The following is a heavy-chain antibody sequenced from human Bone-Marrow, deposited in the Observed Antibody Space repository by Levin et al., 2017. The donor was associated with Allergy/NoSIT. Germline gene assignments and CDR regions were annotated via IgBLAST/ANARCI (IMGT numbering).Heavy chain of an antibody. V-gene: IGHV4-61*08. CDR3: ARVVRAFNWFGP. Sequence: MSSETLSLTCTVSGASVSSDGYYWSWIRQPPGKGLEWIGYLFYTGDTNYNPSLKSRVTISLDTSKTQFSLRLSSVTAADTAVYYCARVVRAFNWFGPWGQGTLVTVSS. J-gene: IGHJ5*02. CDR1: GASVSSDGYY. CDR2: LFYTGDT.